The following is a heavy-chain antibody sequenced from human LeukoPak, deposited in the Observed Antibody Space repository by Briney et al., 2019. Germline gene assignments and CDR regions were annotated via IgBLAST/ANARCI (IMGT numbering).Heavy chain of an antibody. CDR2: IYYSGST. V-gene: IGHV4-31*03. CDR3: AREGVYSGYVLPDY. J-gene: IGHJ4*02. CDR1: GGSISSGGYY. Sequence: SETLSLTCTVSGGSISSGGYYWSWIRQHPGKGLEWIGYIYYSGSTYYNPSLKSRVTISVDTSKNQFSLKLSSVTAADTAVYYCAREGVYSGYVLPDYWGQGTLVTVSS. D-gene: IGHD5-12*01.